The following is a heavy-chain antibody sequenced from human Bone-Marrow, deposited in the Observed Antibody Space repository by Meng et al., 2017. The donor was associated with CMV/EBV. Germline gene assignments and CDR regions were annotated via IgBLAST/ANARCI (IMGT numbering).Heavy chain of an antibody. CDR1: GGSFSGYY. V-gene: IGHV4-34*01. CDR2: INHSGST. Sequence: VQLQRWGPGLVKPSRTLSLPCAGSGGSFSGYYWSWIRQPPGKGLEWIGEINHSGSTNYNPSLKSRVTISVDTAKNQFSLKLSSVTAADTAVYYCARRLRGTGPKYFQHWGQGTLVTVSS. D-gene: IGHD3/OR15-3a*01. CDR3: ARRLRGTGPKYFQH. J-gene: IGHJ1*01.